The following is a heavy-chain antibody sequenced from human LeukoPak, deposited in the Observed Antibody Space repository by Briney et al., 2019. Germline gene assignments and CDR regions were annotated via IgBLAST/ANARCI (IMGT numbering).Heavy chain of an antibody. CDR1: GDSLNTYY. CDR2: VASSGTS. CDR3: ARVVRGVVTSNWFDP. J-gene: IGHJ5*02. Sequence: KPSETLSLTCTVSGDSLNTYYWTWIRQTPGKELEWIGFVASSGTSNYNPSLKSRVSTSIDTSKNQFSLALTSVTPADTAVYYCARVVRGVVTSNWFDPWGQGNLVSVSS. V-gene: IGHV4-59*01. D-gene: IGHD2-21*02.